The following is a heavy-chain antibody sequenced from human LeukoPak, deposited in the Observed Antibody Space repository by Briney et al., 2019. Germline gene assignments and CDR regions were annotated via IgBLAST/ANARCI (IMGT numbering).Heavy chain of an antibody. V-gene: IGHV3-23*01. CDR2: TNDSGGST. Sequence: GGSLRLSCAASGFTFSSYAMIWVRQAPGKGLEWVSGTNDSGGSTYYADSVKGRFTISRDNSKNTLYLQMNSLRAEDTAVYYCAKDGIVVVPAAMGYFDLWGRGTLVTVSS. J-gene: IGHJ2*01. CDR1: GFTFSSYA. D-gene: IGHD2-2*01. CDR3: AKDGIVVVPAAMGYFDL.